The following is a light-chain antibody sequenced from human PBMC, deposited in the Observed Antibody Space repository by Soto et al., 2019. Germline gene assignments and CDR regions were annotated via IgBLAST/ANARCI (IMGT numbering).Light chain of an antibody. CDR2: GAS. J-gene: IGKJ4*01. Sequence: EIVMTQSPATLSVSAGERITLSCRASQSVSSNLAWYQQKPGQAPRLLIYGASTRATGIPARFSGGGSGTAFSLTISSLQSEDFAVYYCQQYNNWPPLTFGGGTKVDIK. CDR3: QQYNNWPPLT. V-gene: IGKV3D-15*01. CDR1: QSVSSN.